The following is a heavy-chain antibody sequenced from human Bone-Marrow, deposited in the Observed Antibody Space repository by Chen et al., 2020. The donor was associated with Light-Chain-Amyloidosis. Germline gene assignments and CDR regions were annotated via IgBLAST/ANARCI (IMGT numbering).Heavy chain of an antibody. D-gene: IGHD6-19*01. CDR3: AVVRPPAQWLDTGGYYMDV. Sequence: QVQLVQSGSELKKPGASVKVSCKASGYTFTSYAMNWVRQAPGQGLEWMGWINTNTGNPTYAQGFPGRFVFSLDTSVSTAYLQISSLKAEDTAVYYCAVVRPPAQWLDTGGYYMDVWGKGTTVTVSS. J-gene: IGHJ6*03. CDR1: GYTFTSYA. CDR2: INTNTGNP. V-gene: IGHV7-4-1*02.